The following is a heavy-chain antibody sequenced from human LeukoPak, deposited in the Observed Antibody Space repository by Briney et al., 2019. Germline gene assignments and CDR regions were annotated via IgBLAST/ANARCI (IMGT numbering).Heavy chain of an antibody. CDR3: ARAYNWNHGIWFDP. CDR1: GYTFTGYY. Sequence: RASVKVSCKASGYTFTGYYMHWVRQAPGQGLEWMGWINPNSGGTNYAQKFQGRVTMTRDTSISTAYMELSRLRSDDTAVYYCARAYNWNHGIWFDPWGQGTLVTVSS. CDR2: INPNSGGT. V-gene: IGHV1-2*02. J-gene: IGHJ5*02. D-gene: IGHD1-14*01.